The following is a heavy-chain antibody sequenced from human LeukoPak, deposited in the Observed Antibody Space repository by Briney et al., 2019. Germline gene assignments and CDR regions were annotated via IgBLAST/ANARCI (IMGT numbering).Heavy chain of an antibody. CDR1: GFTFSSYA. Sequence: GGSLRLSCAASGFTFSSYAMSWVRQAPGKGLEWVSAISGSGGSTYYADSVKGRFTISRDNSKNTLYLQMNSLRAEDTAVYYCAKWFAQGGSGRYIDYWGQGTLITVSS. CDR2: ISGSGGST. J-gene: IGHJ4*02. D-gene: IGHD3-10*01. V-gene: IGHV3-23*01. CDR3: AKWFAQGGSGRYIDY.